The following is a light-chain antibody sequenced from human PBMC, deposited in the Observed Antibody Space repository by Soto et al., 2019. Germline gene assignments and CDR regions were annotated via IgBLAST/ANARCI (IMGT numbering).Light chain of an antibody. V-gene: IGKV3-15*01. CDR3: QHYNDWPPTWT. CDR2: GAS. J-gene: IGKJ1*01. CDR1: QSVSSK. Sequence: EIVMTQSPATLSVSPGERATLSCRASQSVSSKLAWYQQKPGQAPRVFIYGASTRATGIPARFSGSGSGTEFTLTISSLQSEDFAVYYCQHYNDWPPTWTFGQGTRVEIK.